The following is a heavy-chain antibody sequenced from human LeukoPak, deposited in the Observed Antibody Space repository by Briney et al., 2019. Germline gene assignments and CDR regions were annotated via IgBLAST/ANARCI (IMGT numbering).Heavy chain of an antibody. CDR1: GYRFNNYW. CDR3: ARAPTSVSNPYYFDY. Sequence: GESLKISFKASGYRFNNYWIGWVRQMPGKGLEWMGIIYPGDSDTRYSPSFQGQVTISADKSITTGYLQWSSLKASDTAMYYCARAPTSVSNPYYFDYWGQGALVTVSS. CDR2: IYPGDSDT. D-gene: IGHD4-11*01. V-gene: IGHV5-51*01. J-gene: IGHJ4*02.